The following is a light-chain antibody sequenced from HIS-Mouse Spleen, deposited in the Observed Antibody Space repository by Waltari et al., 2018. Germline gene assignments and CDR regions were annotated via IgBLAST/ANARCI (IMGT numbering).Light chain of an antibody. Sequence: DIQMTQSPSPRSASVGARFTITCRASQSISSWLAWYQQKPGKAPKLLIYKASSLESGVPSRFSGSGSGTEFTLTISSLQPDDFATYYCQQYNSYTWTFGQGTKVEIK. V-gene: IGKV1-5*03. CDR3: QQYNSYTWT. J-gene: IGKJ1*01. CDR1: QSISSW. CDR2: KAS.